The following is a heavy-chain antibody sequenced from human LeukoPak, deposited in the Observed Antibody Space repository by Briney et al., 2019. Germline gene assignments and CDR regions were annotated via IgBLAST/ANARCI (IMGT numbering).Heavy chain of an antibody. CDR2: IYYSGIT. J-gene: IGHJ6*04. V-gene: IGHV4-30-4*01. CDR3: ASLWSGSYGIDV. D-gene: IGHD1-26*01. CDR1: GGSISSGDYY. Sequence: SQTLSLTCTVSGGSISSGDYYWSWIRQPPGKGLEWIGYIYYSGITYYNPSLKSRVTISVDTSKNHFSLKLSSVTAADTAVYYCASLWSGSYGIDVWRGGTTVTVSS.